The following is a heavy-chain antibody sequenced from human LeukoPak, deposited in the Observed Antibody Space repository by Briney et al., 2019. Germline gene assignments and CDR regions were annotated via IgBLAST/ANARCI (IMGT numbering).Heavy chain of an antibody. CDR3: ARSFRRGAFDI. CDR1: GGSISSYY. J-gene: IGHJ3*02. D-gene: IGHD3-10*01. V-gene: IGHV4-59*01. Sequence: SSETLSLTCTVSGGSISSYYWSWIRQPPGKGLEWIGYIYYSGSTNYNPSLKSRVTISVDTSKNQFSLKLSSVTAADTAVYYCARSFRRGAFDIWGQGTMVTVSS. CDR2: IYYSGST.